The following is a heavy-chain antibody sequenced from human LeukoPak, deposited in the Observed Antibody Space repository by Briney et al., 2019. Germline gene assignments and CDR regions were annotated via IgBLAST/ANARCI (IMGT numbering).Heavy chain of an antibody. J-gene: IGHJ4*02. CDR2: ISGKNGDT. Sequence: GASVKVSCKASGYTFTYYAISWVRQAPGQGPEWVGWISGKNGDTKYAQKLQGRVTMTTDTSTSTAYMELRSLRSDDTAVYYCARASLVRFLEWSAGYWGQGTLVTVSS. CDR1: GYTFTYYA. V-gene: IGHV1-18*01. CDR3: ARASLVRFLEWSAGY. D-gene: IGHD3-3*01.